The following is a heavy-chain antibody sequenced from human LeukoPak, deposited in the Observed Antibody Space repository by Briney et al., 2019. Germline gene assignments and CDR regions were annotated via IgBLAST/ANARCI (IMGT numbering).Heavy chain of an antibody. CDR3: ARDYDFWSGYYYYMDV. V-gene: IGHV3-66*01. CDR2: IYSDGST. Sequence: GGSLRLSCAASGFTVSSNYMSWVRQAPGKGLEWVSVIYSDGSTYYADSVKGRFTISRDNAKNSLYLQMNSLRAEDTAVYYCARDYDFWSGYYYYMDVWGEGTTVTVSS. CDR1: GFTVSSNY. J-gene: IGHJ6*03. D-gene: IGHD3-3*01.